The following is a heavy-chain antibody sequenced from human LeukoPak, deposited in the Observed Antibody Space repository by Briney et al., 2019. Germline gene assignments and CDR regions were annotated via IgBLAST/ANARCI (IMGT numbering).Heavy chain of an antibody. D-gene: IGHD6-25*01. CDR2: ISAYNGYT. CDR1: GYTFTSYG. Sequence: ASVKVSCKASGYTFTSYGISWVRQAPGQGLEWMGWISAYNGYTNYAQKLQGRVTMTTDTSTSTAYMELRSLRSDDTAVYYCARGRAATVAHPIDYWGQGTLVTVSS. J-gene: IGHJ4*02. CDR3: ARGRAATVAHPIDY. V-gene: IGHV1-18*01.